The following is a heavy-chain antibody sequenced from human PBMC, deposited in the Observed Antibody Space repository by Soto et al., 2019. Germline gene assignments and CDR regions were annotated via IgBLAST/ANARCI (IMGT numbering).Heavy chain of an antibody. J-gene: IGHJ6*02. Sequence: EVQLVQSGAEVKKPGATVKISCKVSGFKFIDYYLYWVQQAPGKALEWMGRVDPEDGETVYSEKFQGRLTITADPSRDIAHMELSGLRSEDTAVYFCATTTAVIVAQGPMDVWGQGTTVIVSS. V-gene: IGHV1-69-2*01. CDR3: ATTTAVIVAQGPMDV. CDR2: VDPEDGET. D-gene: IGHD2-21*01. CDR1: GFKFIDYY.